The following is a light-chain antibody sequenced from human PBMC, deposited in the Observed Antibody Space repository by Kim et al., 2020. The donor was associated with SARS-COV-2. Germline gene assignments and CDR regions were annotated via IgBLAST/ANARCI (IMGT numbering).Light chain of an antibody. CDR1: SNNVGYEG. CDR3: SAWDSSLSAWV. CDR2: RNN. Sequence: RQTATLTCTGNSNNVGYEGAAWLQQHQGHPPKLLSYRNNNRPSGISDRFSASRSGNTASLTITGPQPEDETDYYCSAWDSSLSAWVFGGGTQLTVL. V-gene: IGLV10-54*04. J-gene: IGLJ3*02.